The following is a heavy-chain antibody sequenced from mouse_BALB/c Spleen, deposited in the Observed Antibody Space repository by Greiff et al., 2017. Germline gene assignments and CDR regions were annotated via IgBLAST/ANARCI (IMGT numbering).Heavy chain of an antibody. D-gene: IGHD2-14*01. CDR1: GYTFTSYW. J-gene: IGHJ2*01. V-gene: IGHV1-69*02. CDR2: IYPSDSYT. Sequence: QVQLQQPGAELVRPGASVKLSCKASGYTFTSYWINWVKQRPGQGLEWIGNIYPSDSYTNYNQKFKDKATLTVDKSSSTAYMQLSSPTSEDSAVYYCTRGVYYRYDGGGYFDYWGQGTTLTVAS. CDR3: TRGVYYRYDGGGYFDY.